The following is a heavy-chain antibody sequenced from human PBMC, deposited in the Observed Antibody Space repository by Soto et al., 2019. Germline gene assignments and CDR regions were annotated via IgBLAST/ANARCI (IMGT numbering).Heavy chain of an antibody. Sequence: QVQLQESGPGLVKPSQTLSLTCTVSGGSISSGGYYWSWIRQHPGKGLEWIGYIYYSGSTYYNPSLKSRVTISVDTSKNEFSLKMSSVTAADTAVYYGAGVATAIVGMEVWGQGTTVTVSS. V-gene: IGHV4-31*03. CDR2: IYYSGST. J-gene: IGHJ6*02. CDR3: AGVATAIVGMEV. CDR1: GGSISSGGYY. D-gene: IGHD5-12*01.